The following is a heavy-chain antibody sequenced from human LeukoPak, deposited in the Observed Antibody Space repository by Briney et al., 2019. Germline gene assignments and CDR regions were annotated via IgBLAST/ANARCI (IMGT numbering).Heavy chain of an antibody. CDR2: IYPSGST. CDR3: ARGLEWGDGFDI. J-gene: IGHJ3*02. CDR1: GGSISSSNW. Sequence: SETLSLTCAVSGGSISSSNWWSWVRQPPGKGLEWIGEIYPSGSTNYNPSLKSRVTISLDKSKNHFSLKLTSVTAADTAVYYCARGLEWGDGFDIWGQGTMVTVSP. D-gene: IGHD1-1*01. V-gene: IGHV4-4*02.